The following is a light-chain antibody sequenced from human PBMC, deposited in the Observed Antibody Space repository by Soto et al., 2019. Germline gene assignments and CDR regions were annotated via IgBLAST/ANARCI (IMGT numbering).Light chain of an antibody. V-gene: IGKV3-20*01. CDR3: QQYGSSRT. CDR1: QSVSSSH. CDR2: GAS. Sequence: VFIQSPGTRSLSPGERATLSCRASQSVSSSHLAWYQQKPGQAPRLLIYGASSRATGIPDRFSGSGSGTDFTLTISRLEPEDFAVYYCQQYGSSRTFGQGTKVDIK. J-gene: IGKJ1*01.